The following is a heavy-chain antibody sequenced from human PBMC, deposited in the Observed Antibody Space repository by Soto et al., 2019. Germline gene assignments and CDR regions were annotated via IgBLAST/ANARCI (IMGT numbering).Heavy chain of an antibody. CDR1: GCTCSDYY. CDR2: ISSSGNSI. D-gene: IGHD3-22*01. Sequence: QVQLVESGGGLVKTSGSLRIACAASGCTCSDYYMSWVRQAPGKGLEWVSYISSSGNSIYYADSVKGRFTISRDNAKNSVYLQMNSLRAEEPALYFCAKMSSENYYDPVFSWGQGTLVTVSS. CDR3: AKMSSENYYDPVFS. J-gene: IGHJ4*02. V-gene: IGHV3-11*01.